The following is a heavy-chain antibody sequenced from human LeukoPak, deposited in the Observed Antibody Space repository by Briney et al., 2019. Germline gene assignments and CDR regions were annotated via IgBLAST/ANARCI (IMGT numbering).Heavy chain of an antibody. CDR1: GGSISSSSYY. CDR3: ARIAGGGSYPGRYYFDY. J-gene: IGHJ4*02. D-gene: IGHD1-26*01. Sequence: PSETLSLTCTVSGGSISSSSYYWGWIRQPPGKGLEWIGSIYYSGSTYYNPSLKSRVTISVDTSKNQFSLKLGSVTAADTAVYYCARIAGGGSYPGRYYFDYWGQGTLVTVSS. CDR2: IYYSGST. V-gene: IGHV4-39*07.